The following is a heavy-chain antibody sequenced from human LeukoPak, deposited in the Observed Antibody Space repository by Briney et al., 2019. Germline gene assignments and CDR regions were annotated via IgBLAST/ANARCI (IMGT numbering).Heavy chain of an antibody. Sequence: GASVKVSCKASGGPFSTHNFNWVRQAPERGLEWMGAFMPVFGTASYAENFEDRVTITADESTNTTYMELRGLRSEDTAVYFRARDRESGASYSFDYWGQGTLVTVSS. V-gene: IGHV1-69*13. CDR1: GGPFSTHN. CDR2: FMPVFGTA. CDR3: ARDRESGASYSFDY. D-gene: IGHD2-15*01. J-gene: IGHJ4*02.